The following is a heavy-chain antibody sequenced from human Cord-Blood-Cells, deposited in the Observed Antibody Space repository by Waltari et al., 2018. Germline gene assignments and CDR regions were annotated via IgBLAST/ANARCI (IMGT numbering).Heavy chain of an antibody. CDR1: GFTLSGSW. J-gene: IGHJ4*02. CDR3: ARESDY. V-gene: IGHV3-7*01. Sequence: EVQLVESGGGLVQPGGSLRLSWAASGFTLSGSWMSWVRQAAGKGLEWVANIKQDGSEKYYVDSVKGRFTISRDNAKNSLYLQMNSLRAEDTAVYYCARESDYWGQGTLVTVSS. CDR2: IKQDGSEK.